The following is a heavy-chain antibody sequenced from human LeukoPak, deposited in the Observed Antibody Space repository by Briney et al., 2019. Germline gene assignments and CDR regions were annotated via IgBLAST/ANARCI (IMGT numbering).Heavy chain of an antibody. V-gene: IGHV3-73*01. Sequence: GGSLRLSCAASGFTFSGSAMHWVRQASGKGLEWIGRIRSKANSYVTAYAASVTGRFTISRDDSRNTAYLQMHSLSTEDTAVYCTRHSDTYCSRANCYVGNFYGLDVWGQGTRVTVSS. J-gene: IGHJ6*02. CDR3: TRHSDTYCSRANCYVGNFYGLDV. D-gene: IGHD2-2*01. CDR2: IRSKANSYVT. CDR1: GFTFSGSA.